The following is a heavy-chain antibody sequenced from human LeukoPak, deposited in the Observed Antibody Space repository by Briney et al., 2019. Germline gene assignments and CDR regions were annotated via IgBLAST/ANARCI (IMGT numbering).Heavy chain of an antibody. D-gene: IGHD3-10*01. CDR1: GGSISSYY. CDR3: ARDESMVRGVITGLNYYYMDV. Sequence: SETLSLTCTVSGGSISSYYWSWIRQPAGKGLEWIGRIYTSGSTNYNPSLKSRVTMSVDTSRNQFSLKLSSVTAADTAVYYCARDESMVRGVITGLNYYYMDVWGKGTTVTVSS. V-gene: IGHV4-4*07. J-gene: IGHJ6*03. CDR2: IYTSGST.